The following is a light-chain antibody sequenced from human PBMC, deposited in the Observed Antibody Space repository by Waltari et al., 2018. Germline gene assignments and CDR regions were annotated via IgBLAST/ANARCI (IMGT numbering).Light chain of an antibody. CDR3: QQYGSSVLYT. Sequence: EIVLTQYPGPMSLSPGERATLSCRTSQRLTKNYLAWYQQKPGQGPRLLIYGASSRAAGIPDRFNGSGSGTDYTLTISRLEPEDFAVYYCQQYGSSVLYTFGQGAKLEIK. J-gene: IGKJ2*01. V-gene: IGKV3-20*01. CDR1: QRLTKNY. CDR2: GAS.